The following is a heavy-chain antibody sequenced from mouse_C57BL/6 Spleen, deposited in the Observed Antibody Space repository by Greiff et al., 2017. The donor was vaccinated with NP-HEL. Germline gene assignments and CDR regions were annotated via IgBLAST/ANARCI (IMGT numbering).Heavy chain of an antibody. D-gene: IGHD2-4*01. J-gene: IGHJ4*01. CDR3: ARHMITTGYDYWYAMDY. Sequence: EVKLMESGGGLVQPGESLKLSCESNEYEFPSHDMSWVRKTPEKRLELVAAINSDGGSTYYPDTMERRFIISRDNTKKTLYLQMRSLRSEDTALYDCARHMITTGYDYWYAMDYWGQGTSVTVSS. V-gene: IGHV5-2*01. CDR2: INSDGGST. CDR1: EYEFPSHD.